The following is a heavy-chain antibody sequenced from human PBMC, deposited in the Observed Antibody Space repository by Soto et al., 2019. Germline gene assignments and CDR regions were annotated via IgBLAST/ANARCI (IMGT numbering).Heavy chain of an antibody. CDR2: ISGTGGST. V-gene: IGHV3-23*01. CDR3: AKEYTDLGARPRFFDY. J-gene: IGHJ4*02. D-gene: IGHD1-26*01. Sequence: EVQLLESGGGLVQPGGSLRLSCATSKFTFTNYAMTWVRQAPGKGLEWVSSISGTGGSTYYADSVKGRFTISRDKSKNTLYLQMNRLRAEDTAVYYCAKEYTDLGARPRFFDYWCQGTLGSVSS. CDR1: KFTFTNYA.